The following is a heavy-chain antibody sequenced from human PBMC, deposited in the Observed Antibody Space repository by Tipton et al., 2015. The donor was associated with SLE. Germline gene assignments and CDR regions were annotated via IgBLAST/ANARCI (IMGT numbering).Heavy chain of an antibody. J-gene: IGHJ6*02. Sequence: SLRLSCAVSGLTFTDYYVTWIRQAPGKGLEWVSYISSSGNIIYYADSVKGRFTISRDNAKNSLDLQMNSLRGEDTAVYYCAAVGATNYNGMDVWGQGTTVTVSS. D-gene: IGHD3-3*01. CDR3: AAVGATNYNGMDV. CDR1: GLTFTDYY. CDR2: ISSSGNII. V-gene: IGHV3-11*04.